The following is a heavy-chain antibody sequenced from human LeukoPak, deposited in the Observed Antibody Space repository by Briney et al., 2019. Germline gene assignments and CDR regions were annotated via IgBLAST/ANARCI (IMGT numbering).Heavy chain of an antibody. CDR3: ARDRVETYFDY. CDR2: ISGSGGTT. J-gene: IGHJ4*02. V-gene: IGHV3-23*01. D-gene: IGHD2-15*01. CDR1: GFTFSPYS. Sequence: PGGSLRLSCTASGFTFSPYSMSWVRQAPGKGLEWVSIISGSGGTTYYADSVKGRFTISRDNAKNSLYLQMNSLRAEDTAVYYCARDRVETYFDYWGQGTLVTVSS.